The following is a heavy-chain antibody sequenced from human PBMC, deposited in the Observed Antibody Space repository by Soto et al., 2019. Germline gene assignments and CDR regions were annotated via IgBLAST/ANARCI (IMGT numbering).Heavy chain of an antibody. CDR2: IRWNSGSI. D-gene: IGHD3-10*01. Sequence: GGSLRLSCAASGFTFDDYAMHWVRQAPGKGLEWVSGIRWNSGSIGYADSVKGRFTISRDNAKNSLYLQMNSLRAEDTALYYCAKGRLWFGELDDAFDIWGQGTMVTVSS. CDR3: AKGRLWFGELDDAFDI. J-gene: IGHJ3*02. CDR1: GFTFDDYA. V-gene: IGHV3-9*01.